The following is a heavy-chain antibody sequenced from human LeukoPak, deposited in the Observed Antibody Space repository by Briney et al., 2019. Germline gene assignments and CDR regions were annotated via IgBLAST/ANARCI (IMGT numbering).Heavy chain of an antibody. CDR3: ARRFHDYGDYYFDY. D-gene: IGHD4-17*01. J-gene: IGHJ4*02. Sequence: GGPLRLSCAASGFTFSSYSMNWVRQAPGKGLEWVSCISSSSSYIYQADSVKGRFTISRDNAKNSLYLQMNSLRAEDTAVYYCARRFHDYGDYYFDYWGQGTLVTVSS. CDR1: GFTFSSYS. CDR2: ISSSSSYI. V-gene: IGHV3-21*01.